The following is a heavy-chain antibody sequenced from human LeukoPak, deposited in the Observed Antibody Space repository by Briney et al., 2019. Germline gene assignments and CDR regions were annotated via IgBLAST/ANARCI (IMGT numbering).Heavy chain of an antibody. J-gene: IGHJ6*03. CDR2: VSNSGST. D-gene: IGHD2-21*01. Sequence: SETLSLTCTVSGGAIRSHYWTWIRQSPVKGLEWIGDVSNSGSTSYNPSLKSRVTISIDTTKNQFSLRLRSVTAADTAVYYCGRDALVGHFSYYYMDVWGKGTTVTVSS. CDR3: GRDALVGHFSYYYMDV. CDR1: GGAIRSHY. V-gene: IGHV4-59*11.